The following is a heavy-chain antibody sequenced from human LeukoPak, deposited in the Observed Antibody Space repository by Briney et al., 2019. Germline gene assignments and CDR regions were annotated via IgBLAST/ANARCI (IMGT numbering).Heavy chain of an antibody. J-gene: IGHJ5*02. CDR1: GYTFTSYD. D-gene: IGHD2-2*02. Sequence: GASVKVSCKASGYTFTSYDINWVRQATGQGLEWMGWMNPNSGNTGYAQKFQGRVTTTRNTSISTAYMELSGLRSEDTAVYYCARGPAAAIPFDPWGQGTLVTVSS. CDR2: MNPNSGNT. V-gene: IGHV1-8*01. CDR3: ARGPAAAIPFDP.